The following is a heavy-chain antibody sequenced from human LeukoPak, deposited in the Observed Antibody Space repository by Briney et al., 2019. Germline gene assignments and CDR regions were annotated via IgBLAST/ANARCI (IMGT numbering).Heavy chain of an antibody. V-gene: IGHV3-30*04. CDR1: GFTFSSYA. CDR3: ARAGDVVVVAATDEWFDA. D-gene: IGHD2-15*01. Sequence: GGSLRPSCAASGFTFSSYAMHWVRQAPGKGLEWVAVISYDGSNKYYADSVKGRFTISRDNSKNTLYLQMNSLRAEDTAVYYCARAGDVVVVAATDEWFDAWGQGTLVTVSS. CDR2: ISYDGSNK. J-gene: IGHJ5*02.